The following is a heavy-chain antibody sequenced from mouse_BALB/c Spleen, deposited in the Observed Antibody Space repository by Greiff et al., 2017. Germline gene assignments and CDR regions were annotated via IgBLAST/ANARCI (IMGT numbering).Heavy chain of an antibody. Sequence: EVKLVESGGGLVQPGGSLKLSCAASGFTFSSYGMSWVRQTPDKRLELVATINSNGGSTYYPDSVKGRFTISRDNAKNTLYLQMSSLKSEDTAMYYCARGPYGNYVYFDVWGAGTTVTVSS. CDR2: INSNGGST. CDR3: ARGPYGNYVYFDV. J-gene: IGHJ1*01. V-gene: IGHV5-6-3*01. CDR1: GFTFSSYG. D-gene: IGHD2-1*01.